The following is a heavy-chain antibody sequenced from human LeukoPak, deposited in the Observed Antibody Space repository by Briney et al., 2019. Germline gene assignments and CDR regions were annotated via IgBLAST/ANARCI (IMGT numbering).Heavy chain of an antibody. V-gene: IGHV3-66*02. J-gene: IGHJ4*02. CDR1: GFTVSSNY. Sequence: GGSLRLSCAACGFTVSSNYMSWVRQAPGKGLEWVSVIYSGGSTYYADSVKGRFTISRDNSKNTLYLQMNSLRAEDTAVYYCAGYCSGGSCYSWGQGTLVTVSS. CDR2: IYSGGST. CDR3: AGYCSGGSCYS. D-gene: IGHD2-15*01.